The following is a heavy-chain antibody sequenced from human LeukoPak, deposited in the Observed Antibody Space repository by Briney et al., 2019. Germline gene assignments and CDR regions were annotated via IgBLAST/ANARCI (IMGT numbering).Heavy chain of an antibody. CDR1: GSTFTSDW. D-gene: IGHD3-16*01. CDR2: IKQDGSEK. J-gene: IGHJ4*02. CDR3: ARDYDYVFDY. V-gene: IGHV3-7*01. Sequence: GGTLRLTCPPSGSTFTSDWMSWVRQAPGKGLEWVANIKQDGSEKYYVDSLKGRFTISRDNAKNSLYLQMNSLRAEDTAVYYCARDYDYVFDYWGQGTLVTVSS.